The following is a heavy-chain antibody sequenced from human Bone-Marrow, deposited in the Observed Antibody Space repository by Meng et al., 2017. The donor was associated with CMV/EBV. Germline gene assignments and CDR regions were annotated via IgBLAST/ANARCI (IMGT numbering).Heavy chain of an antibody. J-gene: IGHJ6*02. CDR3: ARESYDFWSGYYGLYYYYGMDV. V-gene: IGHV3-7*01. CDR1: GFTFSSYW. Sequence: GESLKISCAASGFTFSSYWMSWVRQAPGKGLEWVANIKQDGSEKYYVDSVKGRFTISRDNAKNSLYLQMNSLRAEDTAVYYCARESYDFWSGYYGLYYYYGMDVWGQGTTVTVSS. CDR2: IKQDGSEK. D-gene: IGHD3-3*01.